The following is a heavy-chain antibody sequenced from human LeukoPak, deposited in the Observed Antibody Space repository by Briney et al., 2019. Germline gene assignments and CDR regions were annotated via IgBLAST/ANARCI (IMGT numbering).Heavy chain of an antibody. CDR3: AKDPGDKDIDRWFDP. D-gene: IGHD7-27*01. J-gene: IGHJ5*02. Sequence: GSLRLSCAATSFPLTTYWMSWVRQAPGKGLEWVANINEDGYEKYYVGSVKGRFTISRDNAKNSLYLHMSGLRVEDTAVYYCAKDPGDKDIDRWFDPWGLGTLVTVSS. CDR2: INEDGYEK. CDR1: SFPLTTYW. V-gene: IGHV3-7*03.